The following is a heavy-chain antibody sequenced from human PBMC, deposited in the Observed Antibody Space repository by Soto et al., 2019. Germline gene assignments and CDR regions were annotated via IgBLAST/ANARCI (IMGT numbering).Heavy chain of an antibody. CDR3: AKDLTRQLAYWLDP. Sequence: GASVKVSCKASGFSFTGYYIHWVRQGPGQGLEWMGWINAHSGGTEYAQKFQGRVTLTRDTSIATAYLTLTSLTSDDTALYYCAKDLTRQLAYWLDPWGQGTQVTVS. CDR2: INAHSGGT. J-gene: IGHJ5*02. D-gene: IGHD6-6*01. V-gene: IGHV1-2*02. CDR1: GFSFTGYY.